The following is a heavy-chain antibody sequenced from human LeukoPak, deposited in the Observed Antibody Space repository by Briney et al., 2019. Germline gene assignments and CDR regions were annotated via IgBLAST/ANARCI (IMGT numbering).Heavy chain of an antibody. D-gene: IGHD6-13*01. CDR3: ARPEWEQQLEDRCFDV. V-gene: IGHV3-33*01. J-gene: IGHJ2*01. CDR2: IWYDGSNK. Sequence: GGSLRLSCAASGFTFSSYGMHWVRQAPGKGLEWVAVIWYDGSNKYYADSVKGRFTISRDNSKNTLYLQMNSLRAEDTAVYYCARPEWEQQLEDRCFDVWGRGTMVTVSS. CDR1: GFTFSSYG.